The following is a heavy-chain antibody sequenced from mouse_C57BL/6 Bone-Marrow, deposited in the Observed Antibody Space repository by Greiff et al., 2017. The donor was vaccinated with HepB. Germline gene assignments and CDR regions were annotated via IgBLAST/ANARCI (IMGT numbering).Heavy chain of an antibody. V-gene: IGHV1-76*01. CDR1: GYTFTDYY. CDR2: IYPGSGNT. Sequence: VKLVESGAELVRPGASVKLSCKASGYTFTDYYINWVKQRPGQGLEWIARIYPGSGNTYYNEKFKGKATLTAEKSSSTAYMQLSSLTSEDSAVYFCARFSYDYDDYWGQGTTLTVSS. J-gene: IGHJ2*01. CDR3: ARFSYDYDDY. D-gene: IGHD2-4*01.